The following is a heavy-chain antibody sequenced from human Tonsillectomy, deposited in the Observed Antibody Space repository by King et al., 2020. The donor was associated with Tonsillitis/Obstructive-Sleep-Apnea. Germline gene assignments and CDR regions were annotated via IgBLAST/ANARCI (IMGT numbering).Heavy chain of an antibody. Sequence: VQLVESGGGLVQPGGSLKLSCAASGFTFSGSAMHWVRQASGKGLEWVGRIRSKANSYATAYAASVKGRFTISRDDSKNTAYLQMNSLKTEDTAVYYCTRRSQLPTTVTTNWGQGTLVTVSS. CDR3: TRRSQLPTTVTTN. CDR2: IRSKANSYAT. D-gene: IGHD4-17*01. J-gene: IGHJ4*02. V-gene: IGHV3-73*02. CDR1: GFTFSGSA.